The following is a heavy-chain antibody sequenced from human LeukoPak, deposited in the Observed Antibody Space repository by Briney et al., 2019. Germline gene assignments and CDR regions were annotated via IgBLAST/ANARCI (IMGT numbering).Heavy chain of an antibody. J-gene: IGHJ5*02. CDR1: GGSISSSSYY. CDR3: DRAGIDIEAAGTIHILFDP. V-gene: IGHV4-39*07. D-gene: IGHD6-13*01. CDR2: SYYSGST. Sequence: PSETLSLTCTVSGGSISSSSYYWGWLREPPGRGGEGIGSSYYSGSTYYSPSLKSRVTISVDTSKNKFSLNLSSVTAAHTAVYYCDRAGIDIEAAGTIHILFDPWGQGTQVTVSS.